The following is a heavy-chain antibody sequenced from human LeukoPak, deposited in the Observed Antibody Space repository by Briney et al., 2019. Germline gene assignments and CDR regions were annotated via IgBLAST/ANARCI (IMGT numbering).Heavy chain of an antibody. Sequence: GGSLRLSCAASGFTFSSYAMHWVRQAPGKGLEWVAVISCDGSNKYYADSVKGRFTISRDNSKNTLYLQMNSLRAEDTAVYYCARVGRFLEWLLYYYYYYMDVWGKGTTVTVSS. CDR2: ISCDGSNK. CDR1: GFTFSSYA. D-gene: IGHD3-3*01. J-gene: IGHJ6*03. CDR3: ARVGRFLEWLLYYYYYYMDV. V-gene: IGHV3-30*01.